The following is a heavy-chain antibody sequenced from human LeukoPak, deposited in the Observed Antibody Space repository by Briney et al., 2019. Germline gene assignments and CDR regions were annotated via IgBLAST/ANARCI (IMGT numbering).Heavy chain of an antibody. CDR1: GYTFTNYG. D-gene: IGHD2-15*01. V-gene: IGHV1-18*01. CDR3: ARKIGVVEAAKHYYGMDV. J-gene: IGHJ6*02. CDR2: ISAYNGNT. Sequence: ASVKVSCKTSGYTFTNYGISWVRQAPGQGLEWMGWISAYNGNTAYAQNLQGRVTMTTDTSTTTAYMELRSLRSDDTAVYYCARKIGVVEAAKHYYGMDVLGPGAKVTGFS.